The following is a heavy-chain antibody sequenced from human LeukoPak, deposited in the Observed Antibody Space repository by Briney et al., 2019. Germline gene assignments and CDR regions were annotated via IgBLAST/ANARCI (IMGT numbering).Heavy chain of an antibody. CDR3: ARAFSSGDYYFDY. J-gene: IGHJ4*02. D-gene: IGHD4-17*01. CDR2: IYSGGST. Sequence: PGGSLRLSCAASGFTVSSNYMSWVRQAPGKGLEWVSVIYSGGSTYYADSGKGRFTISRDNSKNTLYLQMNSLRAEDTAVYYCARAFSSGDYYFDYWGQGTLVTVSS. V-gene: IGHV3-53*01. CDR1: GFTVSSNY.